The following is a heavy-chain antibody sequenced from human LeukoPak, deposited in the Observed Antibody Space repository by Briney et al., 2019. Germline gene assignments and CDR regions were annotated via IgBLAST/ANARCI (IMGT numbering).Heavy chain of an antibody. Sequence: ASVKVSCKASGYTFTSYDINWVRQAPGQGLEWMGIINPSSGSTTYAQNFQGRVTMTSDMSTNTVYMEMSSLRSDDTAVYYCAKERDYGVNYFDYWGQGTLVTVSS. V-gene: IGHV1-46*01. CDR3: AKERDYGVNYFDY. D-gene: IGHD4-17*01. CDR1: GYTFTSYD. J-gene: IGHJ4*02. CDR2: INPSSGST.